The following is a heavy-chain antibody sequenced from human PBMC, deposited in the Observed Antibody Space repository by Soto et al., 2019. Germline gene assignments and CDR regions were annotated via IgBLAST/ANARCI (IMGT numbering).Heavy chain of an antibody. V-gene: IGHV1-69*13. Sequence: SVKVSCKASGGTFSSYAISGVRQAPGQGLEWMGGIIPIFGTANYAQKFQGRVTITADESTSTAYMELSSLRSEDTAVYYCARGNNEYYYDSSGYHEYFQRCGRVTLVTVCS. CDR1: GGTFSSYA. CDR2: IIPIFGTA. CDR3: ARGNNEYYYDSSGYHEYFQR. J-gene: IGHJ1*01. D-gene: IGHD3-22*01.